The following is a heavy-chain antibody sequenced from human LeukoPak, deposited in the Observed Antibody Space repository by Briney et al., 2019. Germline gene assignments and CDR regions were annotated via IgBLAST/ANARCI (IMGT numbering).Heavy chain of an antibody. V-gene: IGHV3-48*03. D-gene: IGHD5-24*01. J-gene: IGHJ4*02. Sequence: GGSLGLSCEASGFTFSIYEMNWARQAPGKGLEWVSYISSTGRTIYYADSVQGRFTISRDNAKNSLYLQMNSLRAEDTAVYYCARVAATSHFDYWGQGTLATVPS. CDR3: ARVAATSHFDY. CDR1: GFTFSIYE. CDR2: ISSTGRTI.